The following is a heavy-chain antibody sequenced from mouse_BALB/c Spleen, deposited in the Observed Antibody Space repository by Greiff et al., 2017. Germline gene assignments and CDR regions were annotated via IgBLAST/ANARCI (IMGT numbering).Heavy chain of an antibody. CDR1: GYTFTSYW. D-gene: IGHD2-1*01. CDR3: AKGNYPDYAMDY. Sequence: QVQLQQSGAELAKPGASVKMSCKASGYTFTSYWMHWVKQRPGQGLEWIGYINPSTGYTEYNQKFKDKATLTADKSSSTAYMQLSSLTSEDSAVYYCAKGNYPDYAMDYWGQGTSVTVSA. J-gene: IGHJ4*01. V-gene: IGHV1-7*01. CDR2: INPSTGYT.